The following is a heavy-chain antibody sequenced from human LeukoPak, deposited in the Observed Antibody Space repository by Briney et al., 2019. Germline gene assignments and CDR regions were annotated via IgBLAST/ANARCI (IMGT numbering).Heavy chain of an antibody. J-gene: IGHJ4*02. V-gene: IGHV3-7*01. D-gene: IGHD2-15*01. Sequence: PGGSLRLSCAASGFTFSSYWMSWVRQAPGKGLEWVANIKQDGSEKYYVDSVKGRFTTSRDNAKNSLYLQMNSLRAEDTAVYYCARSHCSGGSCSNVLDYWGQGTLVTVSS. CDR2: IKQDGSEK. CDR1: GFTFSSYW. CDR3: ARSHCSGGSCSNVLDY.